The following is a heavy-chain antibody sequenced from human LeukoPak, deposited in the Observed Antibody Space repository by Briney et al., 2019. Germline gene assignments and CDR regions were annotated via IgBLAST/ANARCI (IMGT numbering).Heavy chain of an antibody. V-gene: IGHV3-30*18. CDR2: ISYDGSEK. CDR1: GFIFSSYG. J-gene: IGHJ4*02. CDR3: AKYTLTMVRGVLPPFIDY. Sequence: PGGSLRLSCAASGFIFSSYGMHWVRQAPGKGLEWVTGISYDGSEKYYADSVKGRFTISRDNSKNTLYLQMNSLRVEDTAVYYCAKYTLTMVRGVLPPFIDYWGQGTLVTVSS. D-gene: IGHD3-10*01.